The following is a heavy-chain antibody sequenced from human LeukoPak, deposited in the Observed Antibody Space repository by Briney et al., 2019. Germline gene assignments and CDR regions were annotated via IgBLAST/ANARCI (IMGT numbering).Heavy chain of an antibody. V-gene: IGHV4-34*01. Sequence: SETLSLTCAVSGGSFSGYYWSWIRQPPGKGLEWIGEINHSGSTNYNPSLKSRVTISVDTSKNQFSLKLSSVTAADTAVYYCARSAWIQLWLHYWGQGTLVTVSS. J-gene: IGHJ4*02. CDR1: GGSFSGYY. CDR2: INHSGST. D-gene: IGHD5-18*01. CDR3: ARSAWIQLWLHY.